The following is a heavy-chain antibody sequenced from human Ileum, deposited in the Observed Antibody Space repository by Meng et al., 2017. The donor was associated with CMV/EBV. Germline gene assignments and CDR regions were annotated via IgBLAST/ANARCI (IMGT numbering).Heavy chain of an antibody. J-gene: IGHJ4*02. CDR1: GLSFGRDS. Sequence: SLVLSCTASGLSFGRDSMGWVRQTPGKGLEWVSDISVCGGSTSYADPVKVRFTISRDNSKTTLYLPMHSLRAEDTAVYYCAKAPVPDYWGQGTLVTVSS. D-gene: IGHD2-2*01. CDR3: AKAPVPDY. V-gene: IGHV3-23*01. CDR2: ISVCGGST.